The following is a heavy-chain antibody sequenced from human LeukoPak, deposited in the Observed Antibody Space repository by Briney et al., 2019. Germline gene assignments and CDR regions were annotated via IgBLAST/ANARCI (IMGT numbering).Heavy chain of an antibody. J-gene: IGHJ4*02. V-gene: IGHV3-33*01. CDR2: IWHDGRNK. D-gene: IGHD2-15*01. Sequence: GRSLRVSCAASGFTFSKYGMHWVRQAPGKGLEWVAVIWHDGRNKYYADSVEGRFTISRDNSKNTLYLQVNSLRAEDTAVYYCARDRGSNDPIDYWGQGTLVTVSS. CDR3: ARDRGSNDPIDY. CDR1: GFTFSKYG.